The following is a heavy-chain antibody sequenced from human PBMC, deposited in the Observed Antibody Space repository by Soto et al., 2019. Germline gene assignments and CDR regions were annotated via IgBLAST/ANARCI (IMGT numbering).Heavy chain of an antibody. D-gene: IGHD1-26*01. Sequence: SQTLSLTCAISGDSVSSNSAAWNWIRQSPSRDLEWLGRTYYRSKWYNDYAVSVKSRITINPDTSKNQFSLQLNSVTPEDTAVYYCARVWWELPYYYYGMDVWGQGTTVTVSS. CDR3: ARVWWELPYYYYGMDV. CDR2: TYYRSKWYN. V-gene: IGHV6-1*01. CDR1: GDSVSSNSAA. J-gene: IGHJ6*02.